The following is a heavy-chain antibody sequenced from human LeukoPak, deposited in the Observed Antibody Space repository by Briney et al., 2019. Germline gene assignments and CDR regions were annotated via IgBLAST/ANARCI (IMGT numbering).Heavy chain of an antibody. CDR2: INPNSGGT. CDR1: GYTFTGYR. CDR3: ARGRGITLFGVVRDYFDF. Sequence: ASVKVSCKASGYTFTGYRMHWVRQAPGQGLEWMGWINPNSGGTNYAQKFQGRVTMTRDTSITTAYMELSRLTSDDTAVYFCARGRGITLFGVVRDYFDFWGQGTLVTVSS. D-gene: IGHD3-3*01. J-gene: IGHJ4*02. V-gene: IGHV1-2*02.